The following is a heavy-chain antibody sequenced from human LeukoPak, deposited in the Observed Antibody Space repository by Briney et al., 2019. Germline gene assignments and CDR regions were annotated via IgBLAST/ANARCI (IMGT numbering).Heavy chain of an antibody. V-gene: IGHV4-38-2*02. Sequence: PSETLSLTCTVSGYSISSGYYWGWIRQPPGKGLEWIGSIYHSGSTYYNPSLKSRVTMSVDTSKNQFSLKLSSVTAADTAVYYCARARIDYYDTSGFRNILFDYWGQGTLVTVSS. CDR2: IYHSGST. CDR1: GYSISSGYY. D-gene: IGHD3-22*01. J-gene: IGHJ4*02. CDR3: ARARIDYYDTSGFRNILFDY.